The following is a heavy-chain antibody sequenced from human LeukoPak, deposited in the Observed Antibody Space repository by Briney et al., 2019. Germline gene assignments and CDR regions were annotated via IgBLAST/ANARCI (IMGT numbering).Heavy chain of an antibody. CDR1: GFNFTNFA. V-gene: IGHV3-23*01. D-gene: IGHD3-16*01. J-gene: IGHJ5*02. CDR3: ARDSPYTLWAVFEP. CDR2: ISGSGGTK. Sequence: GGSLRLSCATSGFNFTNFAMNWVRQAPGKGLEWVSFISGSGGTKHYADSVKGRFTISRDSSNNLVFLQMSNLRPDGTAVYFCARDSPYTLWAVFEPWGQGTLVIVSS.